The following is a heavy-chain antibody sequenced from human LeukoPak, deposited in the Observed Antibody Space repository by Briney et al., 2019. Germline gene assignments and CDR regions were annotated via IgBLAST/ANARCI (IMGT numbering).Heavy chain of an antibody. CDR2: ISYDGSNK. D-gene: IGHD3-3*01. Sequence: PGRSLRLSCAASGFTFSSYAMHWVRQAPGKGLEWVAVISYDGSNKYYADSVKGRFTISSDNSKNTLYLQMSSLRAEDTAVYYCARRGYDFWSGYYTFDYWGQGTLVTVSS. V-gene: IGHV3-30*04. J-gene: IGHJ4*02. CDR1: GFTFSSYA. CDR3: ARRGYDFWSGYYTFDY.